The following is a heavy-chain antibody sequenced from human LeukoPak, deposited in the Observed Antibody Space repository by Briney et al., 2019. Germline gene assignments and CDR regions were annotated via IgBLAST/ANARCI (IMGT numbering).Heavy chain of an antibody. J-gene: IGHJ3*02. Sequence: PGGSLRLSCAASGITVSLDYMTWVRQAPGKGLEWVSVLYSGGSTYYADSVKGRFTISRDNSKNTVYLQLNSLRAEDTALYYCARDDSRGPRGVFDIWGQGTMVSVSS. V-gene: IGHV3-66*01. CDR1: GITVSLDY. CDR3: ARDDSRGPRGVFDI. D-gene: IGHD3-22*01. CDR2: LYSGGST.